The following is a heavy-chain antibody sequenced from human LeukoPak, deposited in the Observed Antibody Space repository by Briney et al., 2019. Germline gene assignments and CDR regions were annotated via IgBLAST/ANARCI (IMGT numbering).Heavy chain of an antibody. V-gene: IGHV4-4*07. CDR1: GGSISSYY. J-gene: IGHJ6*02. CDR3: ARGNNQYYYYYGMDV. CDR2: IYTSGST. Sequence: SETLSLTCTVSGGSISSYYWSWIRQPAGKGVEWIGRIYTSGSTNYNPSLKSRVTMSVDTSKNQFSLKLSSVTAADTAVYYCARGNNQYYYYYGMDVWGQGTTVTVSS. D-gene: IGHD1-14*01.